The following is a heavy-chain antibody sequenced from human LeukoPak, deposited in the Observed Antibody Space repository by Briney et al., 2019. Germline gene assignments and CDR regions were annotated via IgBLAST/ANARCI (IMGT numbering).Heavy chain of an antibody. CDR3: ASGDCSSTSCYLDFYWFDP. J-gene: IGHJ5*02. CDR1: GYTFTSYD. D-gene: IGHD2-2*01. CDR2: INPNSGGT. Sequence: ASVKVSCKATGYTFTSYDINWVRQAPGQGLECMGWINPNSGGTNYAQKFQGRVTMTRETSISTAYMELSRLRSDDTAVYYCASGDCSSTSCYLDFYWFDPWGQGTLVTVSS. V-gene: IGHV1-2*02.